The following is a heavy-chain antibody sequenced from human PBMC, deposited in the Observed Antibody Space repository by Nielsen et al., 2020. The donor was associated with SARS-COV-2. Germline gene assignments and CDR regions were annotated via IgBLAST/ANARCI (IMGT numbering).Heavy chain of an antibody. D-gene: IGHD1-7*01. CDR1: GFPFSSYE. CDR3: ARDALELHFSVYYYYYYGMDV. CDR2: IGGNGRNI. Sequence: GGSLRLSCAASGFPFSSYEMNWVRQAPGKALEWLSYIGGNGRNIFYADSVKGRFTISRDNAENSLSLQMNSLRAEDTAVYYCARDALELHFSVYYYYYYGMDVWGQGTTVTVSS. J-gene: IGHJ6*02. V-gene: IGHV3-48*03.